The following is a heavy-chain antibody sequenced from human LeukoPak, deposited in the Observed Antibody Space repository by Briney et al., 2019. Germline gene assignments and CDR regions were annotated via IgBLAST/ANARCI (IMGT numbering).Heavy chain of an antibody. CDR2: ISSNGGST. CDR1: GFTFSNYG. V-gene: IGHV3-64D*06. J-gene: IGHJ4*02. Sequence: GGSLRLSCTASGFTFSNYGMHWVRQAPGKGLEYVSAISSNGGSTYYADSVKGRFTISRDNSKNTLYLQMSSLRAEDTAVYYCAKILYYGSGGQDYWGQGTLVTVSS. D-gene: IGHD3-10*01. CDR3: AKILYYGSGGQDY.